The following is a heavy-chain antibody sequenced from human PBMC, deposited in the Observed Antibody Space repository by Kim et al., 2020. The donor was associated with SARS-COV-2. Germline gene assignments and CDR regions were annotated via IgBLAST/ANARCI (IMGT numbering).Heavy chain of an antibody. CDR3: ARGNYHGMDV. CDR2: T. J-gene: IGHJ6*02. V-gene: IGHV3-74*01. Sequence: TTYADSVKGRFTISRDNAKNALYLQMNSLRAEDTAVYYCARGNYHGMDVWGQGTTVTVSS.